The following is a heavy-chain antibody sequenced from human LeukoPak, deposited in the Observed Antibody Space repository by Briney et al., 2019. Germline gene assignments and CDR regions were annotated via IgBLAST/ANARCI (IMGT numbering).Heavy chain of an antibody. V-gene: IGHV4-39*01. Sequence: SETLSLTCTVSGGSLSSSSYCWGWIRQPPRKGLGWIGSIYYSGSTYYTPSIKSRVTISVVTSKNQFSLKLSSVTAADTAVYYCARHGYGITGVADFDYWGQGTLVTVSS. CDR2: IYYSGST. J-gene: IGHJ4*02. CDR1: GGSLSSSSYC. D-gene: IGHD1-20*01. CDR3: ARHGYGITGVADFDY.